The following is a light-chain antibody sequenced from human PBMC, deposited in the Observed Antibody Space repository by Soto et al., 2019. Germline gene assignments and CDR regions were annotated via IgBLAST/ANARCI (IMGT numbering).Light chain of an antibody. J-gene: IGKJ3*01. Sequence: DIQMTQSPSSLSASVGDSVTITCRASQDISSYLNWYQQKPGKAPKLLIYAASTFHSGVPSRFSGSESGTDFTLTISSLQPEDFATYYCQQSYSTLFTFGPGTKVDFK. CDR1: QDISSY. V-gene: IGKV1-39*01. CDR3: QQSYSTLFT. CDR2: AAS.